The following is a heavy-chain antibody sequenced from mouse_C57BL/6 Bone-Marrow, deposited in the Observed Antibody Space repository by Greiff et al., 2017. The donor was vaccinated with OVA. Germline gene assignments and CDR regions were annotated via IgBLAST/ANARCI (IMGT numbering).Heavy chain of an antibody. CDR2: IRLKSDNYAT. V-gene: IGHV6-3*01. Sequence: EVQLVESGGGLVQPGGSMKLSCVASGFTFSNYWMNWVRQSPEKGLEWVAQIRLKSDNYATHYAESVKGRFTISRDDSKSSVYLQMNNLSAEDTGIYYCPYYGFAYWGQGTLVTVSA. CDR1: GFTFSNYW. CDR3: PYYGFAY. D-gene: IGHD1-1*01. J-gene: IGHJ3*01.